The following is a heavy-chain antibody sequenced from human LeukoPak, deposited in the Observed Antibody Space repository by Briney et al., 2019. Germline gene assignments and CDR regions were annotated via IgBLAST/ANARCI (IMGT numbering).Heavy chain of an antibody. CDR1: GFTFSTYA. D-gene: IGHD2-15*01. CDR2: ISGSGDNT. CDR3: ARDRSCTGGSCYMDV. V-gene: IGHV3-23*01. Sequence: RTGGSLRLSCAASGFTFSTYAMSWVRQAPGKGLEWVSGISGSGDNTNYADSVKGRFTISRDDSKNTLSLQMSSLRVEDTAVYYCARDRSCTGGSCYMDVWGRGTTVTVSS. J-gene: IGHJ6*03.